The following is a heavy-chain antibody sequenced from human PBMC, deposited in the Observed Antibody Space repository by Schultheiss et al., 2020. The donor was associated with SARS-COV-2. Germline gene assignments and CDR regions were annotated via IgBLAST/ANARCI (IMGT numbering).Heavy chain of an antibody. Sequence: GESLKISCAASGFTFSSYAMHWVRQAPGKGLEWVAVISYDGSNKYYADSVKGRFTISRDNAKNSLYLQMNSLRAEDTAVYYCAIIGYCSSTSCYKYKKNERLFDPWGQGTLVTVSS. CDR2: ISYDGSNK. CDR3: AIIGYCSSTSCYKYKKNERLFDP. V-gene: IGHV3-30*04. J-gene: IGHJ5*02. CDR1: GFTFSSYA. D-gene: IGHD2-2*02.